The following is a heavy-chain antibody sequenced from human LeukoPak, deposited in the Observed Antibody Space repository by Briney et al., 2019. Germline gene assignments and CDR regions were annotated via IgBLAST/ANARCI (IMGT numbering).Heavy chain of an antibody. V-gene: IGHV3-23*01. CDR2: LIGSSGAT. Sequence: GGSLRLSCAASGFTFSNYAMNWVRQAPGKGLEWVAVLIGSSGATDYADSEKGRFTISRDNPKNTIYLQMNSLRAEDTAVYFCAKRGVVIRVILVGFHKEAYYFDSWGQGALVTVSS. D-gene: IGHD3-22*01. CDR3: AKRGVVIRVILVGFHKEAYYFDS. J-gene: IGHJ4*02. CDR1: GFTFSNYA.